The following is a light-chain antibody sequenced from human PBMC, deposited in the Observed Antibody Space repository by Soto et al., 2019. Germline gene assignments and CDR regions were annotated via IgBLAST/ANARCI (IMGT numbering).Light chain of an antibody. CDR3: SSYTSSSTVV. CDR2: DVS. J-gene: IGLJ2*01. V-gene: IGLV2-14*03. Sequence: QSALTQPASVSGSPGQSITISCTGTSSDVGGYNSVSWYQHHPGKAPKLMIYDVSNRPSGVSNRFSGSKSVNTASLTISGPQAEDEADHYCSSYTSSSTVVFGGGTKRTVL. CDR1: SSDVGGYNS.